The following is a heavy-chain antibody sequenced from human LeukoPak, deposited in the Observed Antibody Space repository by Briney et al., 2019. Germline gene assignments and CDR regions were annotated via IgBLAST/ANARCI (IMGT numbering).Heavy chain of an antibody. D-gene: IGHD3-22*01. CDR3: AREGYYDCSCYSIRFSY. V-gene: IGHV3-74*01. CDR1: GFTLSSYW. Sequence: HPGGSLRLSCAASGFTLSSYWMHWVRQAPGKGLVWVSRINSDGRTTIYADSVKGRFTISRDNAKNTLYLQMNSLRAEYPAVYYCAREGYYDCSCYSIRFSYWGQGTLVTVSS. CDR2: INSDGRTT. J-gene: IGHJ4*02.